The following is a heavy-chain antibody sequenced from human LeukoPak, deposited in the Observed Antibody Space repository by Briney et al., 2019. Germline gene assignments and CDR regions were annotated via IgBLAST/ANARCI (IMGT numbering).Heavy chain of an antibody. V-gene: IGHV3-20*04. Sequence: GGSLRLSCAASGFTFEDYGMNWVRQAPGKGLEWVSDINWDGGSTAYADSVKGRFIISRDNAKNSVYLQMNSLRAEDTAVYYRARSLRVRGVPDYMDVWGKGTTVTISS. J-gene: IGHJ6*03. CDR3: ARSLRVRGVPDYMDV. CDR2: INWDGGST. D-gene: IGHD3-10*01. CDR1: GFTFEDYG.